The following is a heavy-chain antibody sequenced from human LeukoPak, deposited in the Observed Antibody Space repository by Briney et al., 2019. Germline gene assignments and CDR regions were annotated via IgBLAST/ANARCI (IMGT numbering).Heavy chain of an antibody. J-gene: IGHJ4*02. CDR1: GYTFTSYY. CDR3: ARDPVAHYGSGSYYFDY. D-gene: IGHD3-10*01. V-gene: IGHV1-46*01. Sequence: ASVKVSCKASGYTFTSYYMHWVRQAPGQGLEWMGIINPSGGSTSYAQKFQGRVTMTRDMSTSTVYMELSSLRSEDTAVYYCARDPVAHYGSGSYYFDYWGQGTLVTVSS. CDR2: INPSGGST.